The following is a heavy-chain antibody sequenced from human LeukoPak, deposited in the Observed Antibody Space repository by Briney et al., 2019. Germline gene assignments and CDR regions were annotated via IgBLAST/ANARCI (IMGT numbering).Heavy chain of an antibody. CDR2: ISAYNGNT. CDR3: ARDGVAGTPGY. V-gene: IGHV1-18*01. CDR1: GYTFTSYG. Sequence: ASVKVSCTASGYTFTSYGISWVRQAPGQGHEWMGWISAYNGNTNYAQRLQGRVTMTTDTSTSTAYMELRSLRSDDTAVYYCARDGVAGTPGYWGQGTLVTVSS. J-gene: IGHJ4*02. D-gene: IGHD6-19*01.